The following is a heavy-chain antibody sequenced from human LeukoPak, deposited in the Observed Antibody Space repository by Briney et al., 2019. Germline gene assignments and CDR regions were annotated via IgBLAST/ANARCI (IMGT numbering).Heavy chain of an antibody. V-gene: IGHV6-1*01. CDR1: GDSVSSNSAA. CDR2: TYYRSKWYN. J-gene: IGHJ4*02. D-gene: IGHD3-22*01. CDR3: ARTKYYYDSSGYYSYFDY. Sequence: SQTFSLTCAISGDSVSSNSAAWNWIRQSPSRGLEWLGRTYYRSKWYNDYAVSVKSRITINPDTSKNQFSLQLNSVTPEDTAVYYCARTKYYYDSSGYYSYFDYWGQGTLVTVSS.